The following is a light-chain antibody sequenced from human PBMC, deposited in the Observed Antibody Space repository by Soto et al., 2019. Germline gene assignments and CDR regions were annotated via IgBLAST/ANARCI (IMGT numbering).Light chain of an antibody. CDR3: QSYDADILI. J-gene: IGLJ2*01. V-gene: IGLV6-57*01. CDR1: SGNIVSNY. Sequence: NFMLTQPHSVSGSPGKTVTIYCTRSSGNIVSNYVQWYQQRPGSSPTTVIFEDDDRPSGVPARFSASLDTSTNSASLTISGLKPEEEADYYCQSYDADILIFGGGTKLTVL. CDR2: EDD.